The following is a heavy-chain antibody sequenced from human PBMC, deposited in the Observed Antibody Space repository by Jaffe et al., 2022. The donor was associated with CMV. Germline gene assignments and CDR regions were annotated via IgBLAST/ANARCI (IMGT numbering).Heavy chain of an antibody. V-gene: IGHV1-18*04. J-gene: IGHJ5*02. CDR3: ARAPSELRYFDWFRRNWFDP. Sequence: QVQLVQSGAEVKKPGASVKVSCKASGYTFTSYGISWVRQAPGQGLEWMGWISAYNGNTNYAQKLQGRVTMTTDTSTSTAYMELRSLRSDDTAVYYCARAPSELRYFDWFRRNWFDPWGQGTLVTVSS. CDR1: GYTFTSYG. D-gene: IGHD3-9*01. CDR2: ISAYNGNT.